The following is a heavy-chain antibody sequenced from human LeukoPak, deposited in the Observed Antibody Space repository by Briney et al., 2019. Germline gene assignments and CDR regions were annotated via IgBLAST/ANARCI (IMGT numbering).Heavy chain of an antibody. CDR1: GFTFSSYE. CDR2: ISSSGSTI. CDR3: ARAGYGLLHYYYYYMDV. D-gene: IGHD2-15*01. J-gene: IGHJ6*03. Sequence: PGGSLRLSCAASGFTFSSYEMNWVRQAPGKGLEWVSYISSSGSTIYYADSVKGRFTISRDNAKNSLYLQMNSLRAEDTAVYYCARAGYGLLHYYYYYMDVWGKGTTVTISS. V-gene: IGHV3-48*03.